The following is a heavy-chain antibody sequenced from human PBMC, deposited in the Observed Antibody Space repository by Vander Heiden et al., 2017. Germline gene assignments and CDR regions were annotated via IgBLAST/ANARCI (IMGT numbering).Heavy chain of an antibody. Sequence: QELLPQWGAALLKPSETLSPTCGVSGGSFSGYYWIWIRQSPGKGLEWIGEINQSGSTIYNPSLKSRATISVDTSKNQISLNVRSVTAADTALYYCARQTYFYSGMDVWGPGTPVTVSS. V-gene: IGHV4-34*01. CDR1: GGSFSGYY. CDR3: ARQTYFYSGMDV. J-gene: IGHJ6*02. CDR2: INQSGST.